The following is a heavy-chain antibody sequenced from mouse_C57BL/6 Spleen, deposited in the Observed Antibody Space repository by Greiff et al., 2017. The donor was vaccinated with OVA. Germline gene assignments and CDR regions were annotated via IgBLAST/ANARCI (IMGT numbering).Heavy chain of an antibody. V-gene: IGHV1-61*01. CDR3: ARGGPTSGPYWYFDV. CDR1: GYTFTSYW. CDR2: IYPSDSET. D-gene: IGHD2-13*01. Sequence: QVQLQQPGAELVRPGSSVKLSCKASGYTFTSYWMDWVKQRPGQGLEWIGNIYPSDSETHYNQKFKDKATLTVDKSSSTAYRQLSSLTSEDSAVYYCARGGPTSGPYWYFDVWGTGTTVTVSS. J-gene: IGHJ1*03.